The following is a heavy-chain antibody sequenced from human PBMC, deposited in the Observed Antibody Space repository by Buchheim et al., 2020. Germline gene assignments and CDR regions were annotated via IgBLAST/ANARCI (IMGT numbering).Heavy chain of an antibody. CDR2: INPNSGGT. CDR1: GYTFTGYY. CDR3: ARDGGHDYGGESASRYYYYYGMDV. J-gene: IGHJ6*02. Sequence: QVQLVQSGAEVKKPGASVKVSCKASGYTFTGYYMHWVRQAPGQGLELMGRINPNSGGTNYAQKFQGRVTITRDTSISTAYMELSRVRSDDTAVYYCARDGGHDYGGESASRYYYYYGMDVWGQG. V-gene: IGHV1-2*06. D-gene: IGHD4-17*01.